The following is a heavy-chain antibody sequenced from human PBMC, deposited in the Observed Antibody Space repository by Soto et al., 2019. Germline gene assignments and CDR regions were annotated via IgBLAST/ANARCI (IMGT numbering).Heavy chain of an antibody. J-gene: IGHJ3*02. CDR1: GFTFDDYV. CDR2: ISWNSGSI. CDR3: AKAAPTYYYDSSGSDAFDI. Sequence: EVQLVESGGGLVQPGRSLRLSCAASGFTFDDYVMHWVRQAPGKGLEWVSGISWNSGSIGYADSVKGRFTISRDNAKNSLYLQMNSLRAEDTALYYCAKAAPTYYYDSSGSDAFDIWGQGTMVTVSS. D-gene: IGHD3-22*01. V-gene: IGHV3-9*01.